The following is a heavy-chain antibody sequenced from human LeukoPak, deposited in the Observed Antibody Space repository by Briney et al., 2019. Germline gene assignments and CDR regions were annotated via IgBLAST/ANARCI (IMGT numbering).Heavy chain of an antibody. CDR3: AKGDSSGWY. J-gene: IGHJ4*02. CDR2: IKQDGSEK. Sequence: PGGSLRLSCAASGFTFSRYWMSWVRQAPGKGLEWVANIKQDGSEKDYVDSVKGRFTISRDNAKNSLYPQMNSLRAEDTAVYYCAKGDSSGWYWGQGTLVTVSS. D-gene: IGHD6-19*01. CDR1: GFTFSRYW. V-gene: IGHV3-7*01.